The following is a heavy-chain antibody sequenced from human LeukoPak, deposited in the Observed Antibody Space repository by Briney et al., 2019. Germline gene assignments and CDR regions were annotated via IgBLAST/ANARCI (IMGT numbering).Heavy chain of an antibody. CDR2: VTGGGRDT. CDR3: ARGTLEHCSGASCYPLDS. J-gene: IGHJ5*01. CDR1: GFTFSNYA. D-gene: IGHD2-15*01. Sequence: PGGSLRLSCAASGFTFSNYAMSWGRQTPGKVLECVSVVTGGGRDTYNTGSVNGRFTISRDDSKNTLYLQMNSLRAEDTAVYYCARGTLEHCSGASCYPLDSWGQGTLVTVSS. V-gene: IGHV3-23*01.